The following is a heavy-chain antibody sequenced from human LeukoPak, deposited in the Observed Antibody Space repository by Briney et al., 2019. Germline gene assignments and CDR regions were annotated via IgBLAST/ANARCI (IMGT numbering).Heavy chain of an antibody. CDR1: GFTFSTYG. V-gene: IGHV3-30*03. CDR2: VSYDGSDK. CDR3: ARERGYYFDY. J-gene: IGHJ4*02. D-gene: IGHD3-10*01. Sequence: PGGSLRLSCAASGFTFSTYGMHWVRQAPGKGLEWVAIVSYDGSDKYYADSVKGRFTISRDNSKNTLYLQMNSLRPEDTAVYYCARERGYYFDYWGQGTLVTVSS.